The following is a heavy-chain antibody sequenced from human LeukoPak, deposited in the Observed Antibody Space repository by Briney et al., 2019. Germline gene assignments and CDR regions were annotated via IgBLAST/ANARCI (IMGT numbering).Heavy chain of an antibody. J-gene: IGHJ4*02. V-gene: IGHV3-23*01. Sequence: GGSLRLSCAASGFTFSSYAMSWVRQAPGKWLEWVSAISGSGGSTYYADSVKGRFTISRDNSKNTLYLQMNSLRAEDTAVYYCANVGYIYGDNPGTLWYYFEYWGQGTLGTVSS. CDR2: ISGSGGST. CDR1: GFTFSSYA. CDR3: ANVGYIYGDNPGTLWYYFEY. D-gene: IGHD5-18*01.